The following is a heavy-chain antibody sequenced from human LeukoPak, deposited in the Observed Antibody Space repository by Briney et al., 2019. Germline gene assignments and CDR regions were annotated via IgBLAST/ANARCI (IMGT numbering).Heavy chain of an antibody. D-gene: IGHD5-18*01. CDR2: IYYSGSV. CDR3: ARRGGDSYGYDY. J-gene: IGHJ4*02. CDR1: GGSIRSASYY. V-gene: IGHV4-39*01. Sequence: PSETLSLTCTVSGGSIRSASYYWGWIRQPPGKGLEWIGSIYYSGSVNYNLSLKSRVTISVDTSKNQLSLRLTSVTAADTAVYYCARRGGDSYGYDYWGKGTLVTVSS.